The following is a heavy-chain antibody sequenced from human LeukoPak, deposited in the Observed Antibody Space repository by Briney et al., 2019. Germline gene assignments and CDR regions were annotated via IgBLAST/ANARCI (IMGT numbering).Heavy chain of an antibody. J-gene: IGHJ5*02. D-gene: IGHD6-13*01. CDR1: GFTFSSYA. V-gene: IGHV3-23*01. CDR2: ISGSGGST. CDR3: AKASSSWLNWFDP. Sequence: GGSLRLSCAASGFTFSSYAMSWVRQAPGKGLEWVSFISGSGGSTYYVDSVKGRFTISRDNSKNTLYLQMNSLRAEDTAVYYCAKASSSWLNWFDPWGQGTLVTVSS.